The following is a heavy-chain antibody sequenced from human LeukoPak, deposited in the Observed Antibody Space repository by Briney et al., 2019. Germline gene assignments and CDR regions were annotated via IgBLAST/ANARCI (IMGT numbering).Heavy chain of an antibody. J-gene: IGHJ6*03. Sequence: PGGSLRLSCTTSGFTFGDYAMSWVRPAPGKGLEWVSFIRSKAYGGTTEYAASVKGRFTISRDDSKSIDYLQMNSLKTEDTAVYYCTRDHGPPHYYYYMDVWGKGTTVTISS. V-gene: IGHV3-49*04. CDR1: GFTFGDYA. D-gene: IGHD4-17*01. CDR2: IRSKAYGGTT. CDR3: TRDHGPPHYYYYMDV.